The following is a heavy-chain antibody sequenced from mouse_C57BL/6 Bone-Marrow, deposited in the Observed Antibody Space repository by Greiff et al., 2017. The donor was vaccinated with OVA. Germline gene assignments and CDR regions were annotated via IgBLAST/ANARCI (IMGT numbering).Heavy chain of an antibody. Sequence: QVQLKESGPGLVAPSQSLSITCTVSGFSLTSYGVDWVHQPPGKGLEWLGVIWGGGSTNYNSALMSRLSISKDNSKSQVFLKMNSLQTDDTAMYYCAKRGGYDGYSFYFDVWAQGPRSPSPQ. CDR2: IWGGGST. D-gene: IGHD2-3*01. V-gene: IGHV2-9*01. CDR1: GFSLTSYG. J-gene: IGHJ1*03. CDR3: AKRGGYDGYSFYFDV.